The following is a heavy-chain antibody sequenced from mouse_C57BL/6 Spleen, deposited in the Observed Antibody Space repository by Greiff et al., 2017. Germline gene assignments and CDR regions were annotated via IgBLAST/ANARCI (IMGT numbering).Heavy chain of an antibody. D-gene: IGHD1-1*01. CDR2: IYPGSGST. CDR1: GYTFTSYW. J-gene: IGHJ3*01. CDR3: AREDLITTRGFAY. V-gene: IGHV1-55*01. Sequence: QVQLQQSGAELVKPGASVKMSCKASGYTFTSYWITWVKQRPGQGLEWIGDIYPGSGSTNYNEKFKSKATLTVDTSSSTAYMQLSSLTSEDSAVYYCAREDLITTRGFAYWGQGTLVTVSA.